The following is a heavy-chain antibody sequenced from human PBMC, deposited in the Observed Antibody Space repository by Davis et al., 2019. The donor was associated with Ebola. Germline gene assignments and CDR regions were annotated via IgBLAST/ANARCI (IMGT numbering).Heavy chain of an antibody. CDR2: IKQDGSEK. Sequence: GESLKISCAASGFTFSSYWMSWVRQAPGKGLEWVANIKQDGSEKYYVDSVEGRFTISRDNSKNTLFLEMNSLRVDDTAIYFCLGDPNWAFGYWGQGTLVTVSS. V-gene: IGHV3-7*03. CDR1: GFTFSSYW. J-gene: IGHJ4*02. D-gene: IGHD3-16*01. CDR3: LGDPNWAFGY.